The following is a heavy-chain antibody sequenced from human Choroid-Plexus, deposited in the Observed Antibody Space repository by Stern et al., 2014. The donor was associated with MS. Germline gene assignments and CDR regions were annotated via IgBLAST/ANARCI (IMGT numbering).Heavy chain of an antibody. CDR2: VSYDGSNK. CDR3: AKDRQYLTYFFDH. D-gene: IGHD2/OR15-2a*01. CDR1: GFTFGSCA. V-gene: IGHV3-30*18. J-gene: IGHJ5*02. Sequence: QVQLVASGGGVVQPGRPLRLSCVASGFTFGSCAMHWVRQAPGKGLEWEAGVSYDGSNKYYADSVKGRFTISRDNSQNTLYMQMSSLRPEDTAVYYCAKDRQYLTYFFDHWGQGSLVTVSS.